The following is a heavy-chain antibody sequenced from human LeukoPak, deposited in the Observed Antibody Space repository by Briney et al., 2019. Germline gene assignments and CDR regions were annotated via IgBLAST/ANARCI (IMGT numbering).Heavy chain of an antibody. D-gene: IGHD3-22*01. Sequence: SETLSLTCAVYGGSFSGFYWTWIRQPPGKGPEWIGQINHSRSTHYNPSLKSRVTISVDTSKNQFSLKLSSVTAADTAVYYCARGGTEIYYRYYGMDVWGQGTTVTVSS. CDR1: GGSFSGFY. V-gene: IGHV4-34*01. CDR2: INHSRST. J-gene: IGHJ6*02. CDR3: ARGGTEIYYRYYGMDV.